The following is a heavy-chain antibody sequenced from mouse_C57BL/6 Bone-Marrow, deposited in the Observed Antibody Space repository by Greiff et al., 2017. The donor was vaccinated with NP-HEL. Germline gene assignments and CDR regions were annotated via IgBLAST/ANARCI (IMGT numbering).Heavy chain of an antibody. J-gene: IGHJ2*01. V-gene: IGHV1-81*01. CDR3: ARSGDYGNYFDY. D-gene: IGHD2-4*01. Sequence: VQLQQSGAELARPGASVKLSCKASGYTFTSYGISWVKQRTGQGLEWIGEIYPRSGNTYYNEKFKGQATLTADKSSSTAYMELRSLTSEDAAVYFCARSGDYGNYFDYGGQGTTLTVSS. CDR2: IYPRSGNT. CDR1: GYTFTSYG.